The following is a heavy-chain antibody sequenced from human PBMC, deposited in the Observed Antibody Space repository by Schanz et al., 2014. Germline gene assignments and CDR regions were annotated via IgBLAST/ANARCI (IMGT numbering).Heavy chain of an antibody. J-gene: IGHJ4*02. D-gene: IGHD6-6*01. CDR1: GYTFSDYY. CDR2: INPNTGGT. V-gene: IGHV1-2*04. CDR3: ARDQSPYTNSTDVRYFDY. Sequence: QVQLVQSGAEVKKPGASVKVSCKASGYTFSDYYIHWVRQAPGQGLEWMGWINPNTGGTNFAQKLQGWVTVTRDTSISTVYMELSRVTYEDTAVYYCARDQSPYTNSTDVRYFDYWGQGSLVTVSS.